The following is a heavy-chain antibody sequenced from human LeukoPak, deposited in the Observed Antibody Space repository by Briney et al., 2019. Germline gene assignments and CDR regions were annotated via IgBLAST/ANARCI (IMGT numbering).Heavy chain of an antibody. Sequence: GGSLRLSCVASGFTFDDYAIHWVRQAPGKGLEWVSGISWNSGNIGYADSVKGRFTISRDNARNSLYLQMNSLRSEDMALYHCAKTRGLYYYYGMDVWGQGTPVTVSS. CDR1: GFTFDDYA. CDR2: ISWNSGNI. J-gene: IGHJ6*02. CDR3: AKTRGLYYYYGMDV. V-gene: IGHV3-9*03.